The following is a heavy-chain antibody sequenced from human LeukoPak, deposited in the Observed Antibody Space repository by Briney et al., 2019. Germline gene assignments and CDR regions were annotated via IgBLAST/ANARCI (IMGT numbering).Heavy chain of an antibody. D-gene: IGHD3-3*01. V-gene: IGHV3-30*02. CDR3: ARTGLRFLEWLSDY. Sequence: GGSLKLSCAASGFTFSSYGMHWVRQAPGKGLEWVAFIRYDGSNKYYADSVKGRFTISRDNSKNTLYLQMNSLRAEDTAVYYCARTGLRFLEWLSDYWGQGTLVTVSS. J-gene: IGHJ4*02. CDR1: GFTFSSYG. CDR2: IRYDGSNK.